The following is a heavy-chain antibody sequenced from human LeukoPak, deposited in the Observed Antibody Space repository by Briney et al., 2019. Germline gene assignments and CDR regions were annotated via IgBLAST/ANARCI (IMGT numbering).Heavy chain of an antibody. CDR2: TYYRSKWYN. J-gene: IGHJ4*02. CDR3: AREKFVFIAAAGAFDY. CDR1: GDSASSKSAA. D-gene: IGHD6-13*01. Sequence: SQTLSLTCAISGDSASSKSAAWNWIRQSPSRGLEWLGRTYYRSKWYNDYAVSVKSRMTINPDTSKNQFSLQLNSVTPEDTAVYYCAREKFVFIAAAGAFDYWGQGTLVTVSS. V-gene: IGHV6-1*01.